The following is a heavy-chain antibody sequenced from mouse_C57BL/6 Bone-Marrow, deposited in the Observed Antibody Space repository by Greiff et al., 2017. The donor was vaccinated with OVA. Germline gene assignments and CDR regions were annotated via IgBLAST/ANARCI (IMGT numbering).Heavy chain of an antibody. J-gene: IGHJ3*01. Sequence: EVQLVESGGGLVKPGGSLKLSCAASGFTFSSYAMSWVRQTPEKRLEWVATISDGGSYTYYPDNAKNNLYLQMSHLKSEDTAMYYCAKSRRSLPWFAYWGQGTLVTVSA. CDR2: ISDGGSYT. D-gene: IGHD6-2*01. CDR3: AKSRRSLPWFAY. V-gene: IGHV5-4*01. CDR1: GFTFSSYA.